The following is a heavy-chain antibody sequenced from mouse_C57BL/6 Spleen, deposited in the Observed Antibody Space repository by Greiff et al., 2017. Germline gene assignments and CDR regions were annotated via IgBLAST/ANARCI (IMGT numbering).Heavy chain of an antibody. J-gene: IGHJ2*01. CDR3: ARWGYYGSSYGY. CDR2: FYPGSGRT. V-gene: IGHV1-55*01. CDR1: GYTFPSYW. Sequence: QVHVKQPGAELVKPGASVKMSCKASGYTFPSYWITWGKRRPGQGLGWIGDFYPGSGRTNYNEKFKSKATLTVDTSSSTAYMQPISLSSEDSAVFYCARWGYYGSSYGYWGQGTTLTVSS. D-gene: IGHD1-1*01.